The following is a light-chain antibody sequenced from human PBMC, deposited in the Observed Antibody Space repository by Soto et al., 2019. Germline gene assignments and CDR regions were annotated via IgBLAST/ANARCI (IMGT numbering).Light chain of an antibody. CDR1: ESISNW. J-gene: IGKJ1*01. V-gene: IGKV1-5*03. CDR2: KAS. CDR3: QQYDTYWT. Sequence: DIQMTQSPSTLSASVGDRVIITCRASESISNWLAWYQQKPGKAPNLLIYKASSLKSGVPLRFSSSGSGTEFTLTINSLQPDDFATYYCQQYDTYWTFGQGTRWIS.